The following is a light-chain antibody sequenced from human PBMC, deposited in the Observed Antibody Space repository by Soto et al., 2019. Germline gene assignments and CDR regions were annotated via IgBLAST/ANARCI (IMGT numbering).Light chain of an antibody. J-gene: IGKJ4*01. CDR3: QQYGSSPLT. Sequence: EIVLTQSPGTLSLSPGERATLTCRASQSVRSSYLAWYQQKPGQAPRLLIYGASSRATGIPDRFSGSGSGKDFPITISRLEPEDFAVYYCQQYGSSPLTFGGGTKVEIK. CDR1: QSVRSSY. CDR2: GAS. V-gene: IGKV3-20*01.